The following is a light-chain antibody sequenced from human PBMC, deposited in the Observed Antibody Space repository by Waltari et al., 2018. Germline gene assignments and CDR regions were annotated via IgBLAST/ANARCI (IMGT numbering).Light chain of an antibody. J-gene: IGLJ2*01. Sequence: QSALPQPPSASGSPGQSVTIPCTGTSSDVGDSNYVSWYQQHPGKAPKLMTFEVSKRPSGVPDRFSGSKSGNTASLTVSGLQAEDEADYYCSSYAGSNNVVFGGGTKLTVL. CDR3: SSYAGSNNVV. V-gene: IGLV2-8*01. CDR1: SSDVGDSNY. CDR2: EVS.